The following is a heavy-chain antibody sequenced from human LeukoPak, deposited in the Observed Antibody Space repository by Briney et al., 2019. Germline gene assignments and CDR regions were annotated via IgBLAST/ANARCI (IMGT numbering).Heavy chain of an antibody. V-gene: IGHV3-30*02. Sequence: GGSLRLSCAASGFTFSNYAMHWVRQAPGKGLEWVAFIRHDGSNIYYADSVKGRFTISRDNSKNTLYLQMNSLRAEDTAVYYCAKGVRGPRTSYGMDVWGQGTTVTVSS. J-gene: IGHJ6*02. CDR3: AKGVRGPRTSYGMDV. CDR1: GFTFSNYA. CDR2: IRHDGSNI. D-gene: IGHD3-10*02.